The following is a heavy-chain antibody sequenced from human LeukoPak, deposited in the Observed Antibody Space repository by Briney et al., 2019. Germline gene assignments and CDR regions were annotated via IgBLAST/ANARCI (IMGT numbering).Heavy chain of an antibody. CDR1: GGSISSYY. V-gene: IGHV4-59*08. Sequence: PSETLSLTCTVSGGSISSYYWRWIRQPPGKGLGWIGYIYYSGSTNYNPSLKSRVTISVDTSKNQFSLNLGSVTAADTAVYYCARQVERYSSGWYFWFDPWGQGTLVTVSS. D-gene: IGHD6-19*01. J-gene: IGHJ5*02. CDR2: IYYSGST. CDR3: ARQVERYSSGWYFWFDP.